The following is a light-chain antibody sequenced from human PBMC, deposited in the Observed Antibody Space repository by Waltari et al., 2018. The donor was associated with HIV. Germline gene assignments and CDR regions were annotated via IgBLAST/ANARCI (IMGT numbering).Light chain of an antibody. CDR3: QQRSNWPPAPT. V-gene: IGKV3-11*01. Sequence: EIVLTQSPATLYLSPGDRATLSCRASEDVSTYLAWYQQRSGQSPRLLIYDASVRATGAPARFSVSGSGTDFTLTISSLDPEDFAVYYCQQRSNWPPAPTFGGGTKVEIK. CDR2: DAS. CDR1: EDVSTY. J-gene: IGKJ4*01.